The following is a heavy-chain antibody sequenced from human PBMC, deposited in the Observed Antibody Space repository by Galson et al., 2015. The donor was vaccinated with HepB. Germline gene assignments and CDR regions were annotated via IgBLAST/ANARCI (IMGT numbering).Heavy chain of an antibody. CDR3: AVNMKRGTSDY. CDR2: IGSSGRT. V-gene: IGHV3-23*01. D-gene: IGHD1-1*01. J-gene: IGHJ4*02. Sequence: SLRLSCAAAGFTISDYGIDWVRQPPGKGLEWVSGIGSSGRTYYTDSVTGRFTISRDNSKNTVFLQMNSLRAEDTAEYFCAVNMKRGTSDYWGQGTRVTVSS. CDR1: GFTISDYG.